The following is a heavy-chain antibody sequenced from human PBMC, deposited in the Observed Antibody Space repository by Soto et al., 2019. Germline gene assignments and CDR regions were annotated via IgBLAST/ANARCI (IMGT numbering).Heavy chain of an antibody. D-gene: IGHD4-4*01. J-gene: IGHJ4*02. CDR3: ARGLIDYSNWYYFDY. V-gene: IGHV3-20*01. Sequence: GGSLRLSCAASGFTFDDYGMSWVRQAPGKGLEWVSGINWNGGSTGYADSVKGRFTISRDNAKNSLYLQMNSLRAEDTALYHCARGLIDYSNWYYFDYWGQGTLVTVSS. CDR2: INWNGGST. CDR1: GFTFDDYG.